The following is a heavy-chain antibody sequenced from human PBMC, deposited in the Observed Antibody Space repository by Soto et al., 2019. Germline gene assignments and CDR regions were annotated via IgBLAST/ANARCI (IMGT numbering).Heavy chain of an antibody. CDR2: IYHSGST. J-gene: IGHJ5*02. CDR3: ARVPDR. CDR1: GGSIRRGGYS. V-gene: IGHV4-30-2*01. Sequence: QLAVQESGPRLVKPSQTLSLPCPFLGGSIRRGGYSWSWVRQPTGKGLEWIGYIYHSGSTYYNPSLKSRVTISVDRSKNQFSLKLSSVTAAATAVYYCARVPDRWGQGTLVTVSS. D-gene: IGHD2-2*01.